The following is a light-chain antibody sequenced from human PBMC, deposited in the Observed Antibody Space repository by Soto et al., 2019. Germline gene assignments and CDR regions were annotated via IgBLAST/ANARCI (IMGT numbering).Light chain of an antibody. V-gene: IGLV1-44*01. CDR2: SHN. CDR1: SSNIGSNT. J-gene: IGLJ3*02. Sequence: QSVLTQPPSASGTPGQRVTISCSGSSSNIGSNTVNWYQQLPGTAPKLLIYSHNQRPSGVPDRFSGSKSGTSASLAISGLQSDDEADYYGAAWDDSLNGVFGGGTKLTVL. CDR3: AAWDDSLNGV.